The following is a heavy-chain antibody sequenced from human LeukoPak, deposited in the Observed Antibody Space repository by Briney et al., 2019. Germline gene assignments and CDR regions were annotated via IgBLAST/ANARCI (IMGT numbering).Heavy chain of an antibody. D-gene: IGHD6-13*01. CDR3: AKDPRSSSWAYYFDY. CDR2: ISGSGGST. CDR1: GFTFSSYP. Sequence: PGGSLRLSCAASGFTFSSYPMSWVRQAPGKGLEWVSAISGSGGSTYYADSVKGRFTISRDNSKNTLYLQMNSLRAEDTAVYYCAKDPRSSSWAYYFDYWGQGTLVTVSS. V-gene: IGHV3-23*01. J-gene: IGHJ4*02.